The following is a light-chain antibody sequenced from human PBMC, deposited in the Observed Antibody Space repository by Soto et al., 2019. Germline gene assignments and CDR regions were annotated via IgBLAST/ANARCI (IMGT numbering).Light chain of an antibody. V-gene: IGKV1-33*01. CDR1: QSIANI. CDR3: QQYEDLPLT. Sequence: DVQMTQSPSSLSASAGDRVTITCNANQSIANILNWFQHKPGEAPKLLISDASHLELGVPSRFSGSRSGTDFVLDISNLQSEDVATYFCQQYEDLPLTFGGGTKVDI. J-gene: IGKJ4*01. CDR2: DAS.